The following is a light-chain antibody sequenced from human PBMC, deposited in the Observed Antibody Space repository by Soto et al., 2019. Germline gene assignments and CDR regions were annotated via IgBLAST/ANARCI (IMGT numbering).Light chain of an antibody. CDR2: GAS. Sequence: EIVMTQSPATLSVSPGERATLSCRASQSVSSNLAWYQQKPGQAPRLLTYGASTRATGIPARFSGSGSGTEFTLTISSLQSEEFAVYYWQQYNNWPPWPFGQGPKVELK. V-gene: IGKV3-15*01. CDR3: QQYNNWPPWP. CDR1: QSVSSN. J-gene: IGKJ1*01.